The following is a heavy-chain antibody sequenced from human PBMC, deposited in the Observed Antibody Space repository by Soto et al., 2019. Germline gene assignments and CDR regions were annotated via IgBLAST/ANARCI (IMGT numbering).Heavy chain of an antibody. D-gene: IGHD6-19*01. CDR2: IDPSDSYT. CDR1: GYSFTSYW. CDR3: ARRIAVASDAFDI. Sequence: PGESLKISCQGSGYSFTSYWISWERQMPGKGLEWMGRIDPSDSYTNYSPSFQGHVTISADKSISTVYLQWSSLKASDTAMYYCARRIAVASDAFDIWGQGTMVTVSS. J-gene: IGHJ3*02. V-gene: IGHV5-10-1*01.